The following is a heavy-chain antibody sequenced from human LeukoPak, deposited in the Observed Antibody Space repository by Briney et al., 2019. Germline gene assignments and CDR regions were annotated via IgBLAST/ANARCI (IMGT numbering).Heavy chain of an antibody. CDR3: ARDNWNYALPFDY. D-gene: IGHD1-7*01. J-gene: IGHJ4*02. V-gene: IGHV3-48*01. CDR2: ISSSSSTI. Sequence: GGSLRLSCAASGFTFSSYSMNWVHQAPGKGLEWVSYISSSSSTIYYADSVKGRFTISRDKAKNSLYLQMNSLRAEDTAVYYCARDNWNYALPFDYWGQGTLVTVSS. CDR1: GFTFSSYS.